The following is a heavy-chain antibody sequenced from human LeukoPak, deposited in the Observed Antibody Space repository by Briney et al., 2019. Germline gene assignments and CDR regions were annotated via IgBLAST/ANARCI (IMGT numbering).Heavy chain of an antibody. CDR3: AREDSGSNYDFWSGYSEWFDP. V-gene: IGHV1-69*04. D-gene: IGHD3-3*01. J-gene: IGHJ5*02. Sequence: SVKVSCKASGGSFSSYAISWVRQAPGQGLEWMGMIIPIFGIANYAQKFQGRVTITADKSTSTAYMELSSLRSEDTAVYYCAREDSGSNYDFWSGYSEWFDPWGQGTLVTVSS. CDR2: IIPIFGIA. CDR1: GGSFSSYA.